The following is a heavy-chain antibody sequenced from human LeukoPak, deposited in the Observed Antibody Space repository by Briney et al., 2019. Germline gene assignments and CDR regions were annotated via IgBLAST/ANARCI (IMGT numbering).Heavy chain of an antibody. Sequence: PSQSLSLTCTVSGGSISSGGYYWSWIRQHPGKGLEWIGFIYYSGSTYYNPSLKSRVTIAVDTSQNQFSLKLSSVTAADTAVYYCARDLGGFRYCSGGSCYPPYDAFDIWGQGTMVTVSS. CDR1: GGSISSGGYY. V-gene: IGHV4-31*03. CDR3: ARDLGGFRYCSGGSCYPPYDAFDI. D-gene: IGHD2-15*01. CDR2: IYYSGST. J-gene: IGHJ3*02.